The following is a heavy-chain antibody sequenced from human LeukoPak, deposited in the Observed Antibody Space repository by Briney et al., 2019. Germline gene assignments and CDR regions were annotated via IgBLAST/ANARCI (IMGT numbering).Heavy chain of an antibody. CDR2: THYSSRWYN. CDR1: GDSVSSNIAA. Sequence: SQTLSLTCTISGDSVSSNIAAWNWIRQSPSRGLEWLGRTHYSSRWYNDYAVSVKSRITIYADTSKNQFSLQLNSVTPEDTAVYYCAISQADMDVWGKGTSVTVSS. V-gene: IGHV6-1*01. CDR3: AISQADMDV. J-gene: IGHJ6*03.